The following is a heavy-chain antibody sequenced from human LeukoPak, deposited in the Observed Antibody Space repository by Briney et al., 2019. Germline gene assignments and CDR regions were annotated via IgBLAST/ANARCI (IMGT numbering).Heavy chain of an antibody. V-gene: IGHV3-21*01. CDR3: ARDRSYYDSSGYPRDY. CDR2: ISSSSIYI. Sequence: GGSLRLSCAASGFTFSTYSMIWVRQAPGEGLEWVSSISSSSIYIYYADSVKGRSTISRDNAKNSLYLQMNSLRAEDTAVYYCARDRSYYDSSGYPRDYWGQGTLVTVSS. D-gene: IGHD3-22*01. CDR1: GFTFSTYS. J-gene: IGHJ4*02.